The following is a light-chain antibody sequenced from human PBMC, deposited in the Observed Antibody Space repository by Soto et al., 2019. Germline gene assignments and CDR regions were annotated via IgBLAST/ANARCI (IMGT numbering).Light chain of an antibody. CDR2: DAS. V-gene: IGKV1-39*01. CDR1: QSISTY. J-gene: IGKJ5*01. Sequence: DMQMTQSTSSLSAAVGNRVTITCRASQSISTYLNWYQKKPGKAPNLLIYDASRLQSGVPSRFSGSGGGTDFTLSISSVQPEDFATYFCQQSYMDPITFGQGTRLEIK. CDR3: QQSYMDPIT.